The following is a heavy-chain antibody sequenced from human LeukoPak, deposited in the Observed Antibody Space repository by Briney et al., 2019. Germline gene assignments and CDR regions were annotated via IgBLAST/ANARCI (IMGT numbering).Heavy chain of an antibody. D-gene: IGHD2-2*02. Sequence: SETLSLTCTVSGGSISSSSYYWGWIRQPPGKGLEWIGSIYYSGSTYYNPSLRSRVTISVDTSKNQFSLKLSSVTAADTAVYYCAREIIVVVPAAIKWNNWFDPWGQGTLVTVSS. CDR1: GGSISSSSYY. V-gene: IGHV4-39*02. J-gene: IGHJ5*02. CDR3: AREIIVVVPAAIKWNNWFDP. CDR2: IYYSGST.